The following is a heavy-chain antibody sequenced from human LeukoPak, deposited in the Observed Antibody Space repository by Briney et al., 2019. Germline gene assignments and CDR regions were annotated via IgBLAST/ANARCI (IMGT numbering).Heavy chain of an antibody. CDR1: GFTFRSYG. CDR2: ISGSGGST. CDR3: AKDGYSSGWSDY. Sequence: GGSLRLSCAASGFTFRSYGMHWVRQAPGKGLEWVSAISGSGGSTYYADSVKGRFTISRDNSKNTLYLQMNSLRAEDTAVYYCAKDGYSSGWSDYWGQGTLVTVSS. D-gene: IGHD6-19*01. J-gene: IGHJ4*02. V-gene: IGHV3-23*01.